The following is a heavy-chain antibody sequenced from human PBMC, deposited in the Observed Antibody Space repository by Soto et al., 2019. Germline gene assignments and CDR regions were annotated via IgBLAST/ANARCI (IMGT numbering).Heavy chain of an antibody. J-gene: IGHJ6*02. CDR3: AREPYIVATIRQPGPHYYYGMDV. V-gene: IGHV1-46*01. CDR2: INPSGGST. CDR1: GYTFTSYY. D-gene: IGHD5-12*01. Sequence: ASVKVSCKASGYTFTSYYMHWLRQAPGQGLEWMGIINPSGGSTSYAQKFQGRVTMTRDTSTSTVYMELSSLRSEDTAVYYCAREPYIVATIRQPGPHYYYGMDVWGQGTTVTVSS.